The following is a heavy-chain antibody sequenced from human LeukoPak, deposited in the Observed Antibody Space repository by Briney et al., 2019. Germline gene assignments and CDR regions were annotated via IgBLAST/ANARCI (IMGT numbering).Heavy chain of an antibody. CDR2: TYYRSKWFN. CDR1: GDSVSSNSGA. D-gene: IGHD1-26*01. CDR3: ATREMDV. J-gene: IGHJ6*02. Sequence: SQTLSLTCAISGDSVSSNSGAWNWIRQSPSRGLEWLGRTYYRSKWFNDYAVSVKSRIIINPDTSKNQFSLQLTSVTPEDTAVYYCATREMDVWGQGTTVTVSS. V-gene: IGHV6-1*01.